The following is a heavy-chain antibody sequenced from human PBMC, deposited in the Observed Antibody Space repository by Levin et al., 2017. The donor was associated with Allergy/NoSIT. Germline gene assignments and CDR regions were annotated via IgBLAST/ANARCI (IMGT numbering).Heavy chain of an antibody. Sequence: GGSLRLSCAASGITFDDYAMHWVRQAPGKGLEWVSGISWNSGGIGYADSVKGRFTISRDNAKNSLYLQMNSLRAEHTALYYCAKDYYGSGSYVGYGFDFWGPGTMVIVSS. CDR1: GITFDDYA. D-gene: IGHD3-10*01. CDR3: AKDYYGSGSYVGYGFDF. CDR2: ISWNSGGI. V-gene: IGHV3-9*01. J-gene: IGHJ3*01.